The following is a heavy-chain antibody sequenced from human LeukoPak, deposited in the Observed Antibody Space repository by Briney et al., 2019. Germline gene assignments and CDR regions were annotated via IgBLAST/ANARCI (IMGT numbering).Heavy chain of an antibody. V-gene: IGHV4-59*01. Sequence: PSETLSLTCTVSSGSISSYYWSWIRQPPGKGLEWMGYISYSGSTNYNPPLQSRVTISVDTSKNQFSLKLSSVTAADTAVYYCAKSRHGDYLSRYAFDIWGQGTMVTVSS. CDR2: ISYSGST. J-gene: IGHJ3*02. CDR1: SGSISSYY. D-gene: IGHD4-17*01. CDR3: AKSRHGDYLSRYAFDI.